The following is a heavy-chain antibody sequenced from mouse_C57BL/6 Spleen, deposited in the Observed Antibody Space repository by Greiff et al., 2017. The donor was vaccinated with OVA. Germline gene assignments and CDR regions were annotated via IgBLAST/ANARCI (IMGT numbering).Heavy chain of an antibody. V-gene: IGHV1-81*01. CDR2: IYPRSGNT. CDR1: GYTFTSYG. D-gene: IGHD2-1*01. Sequence: QVQLQQSGAELARPGASVKLSCKASGYTFTSYGISWVKQRTGQGLEWIGEIYPRSGNTYYNEKFKGKATLTADKSSSTAYMELRSLTSEDSAVYFGAIYYGNLSLAWFAYWGQGTLVTVSA. CDR3: AIYYGNLSLAWFAY. J-gene: IGHJ3*01.